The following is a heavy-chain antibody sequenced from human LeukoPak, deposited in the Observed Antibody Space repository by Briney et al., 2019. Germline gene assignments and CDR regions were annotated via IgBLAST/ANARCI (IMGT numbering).Heavy chain of an antibody. Sequence: GGSLRLSCAASGFTFSSYGMHWVRQAPGKGLEWVAFIRYDGSNKYYADSVKGRFTISRDNSKNTLYLQMNSLRAEDTDVYYCARVAYSGYDSYGDYQPDYWGQGTLVTVSS. D-gene: IGHD5-12*01. CDR3: ARVAYSGYDSYGDYQPDY. J-gene: IGHJ4*02. CDR1: GFTFSSYG. CDR2: IRYDGSNK. V-gene: IGHV3-30*02.